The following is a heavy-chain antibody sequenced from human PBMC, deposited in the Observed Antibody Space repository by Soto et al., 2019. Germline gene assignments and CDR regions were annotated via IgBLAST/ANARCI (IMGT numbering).Heavy chain of an antibody. V-gene: IGHV1-8*01. CDR2: MNPNSGNT. Sequence: GASVKVSCKASGYTFTSYDINWVRQATGQGLEWMGWMNPNSGNTGYAQKFQGRVTMTRNTSTSTAYMELRSLRSDDTAVYYCARGSDRSPYCSSTSCYGLYYYYGMDVWGQGTTVTVS. CDR1: GYTFTSYD. J-gene: IGHJ6*02. CDR3: ARGSDRSPYCSSTSCYGLYYYYGMDV. D-gene: IGHD2-2*01.